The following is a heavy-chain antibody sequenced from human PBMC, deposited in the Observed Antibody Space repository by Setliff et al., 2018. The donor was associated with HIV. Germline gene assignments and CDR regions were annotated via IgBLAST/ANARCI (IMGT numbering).Heavy chain of an antibody. Sequence: SETLSLTCTVSGGSFTTYYWSWLRQPAGKGLEWIGRIFPSGTTDYNPSLKSRITISLDTSKEQFSLELSSATAADTAVYYCATLDHSGGNFLAYWGQGSLVTVSS. CDR2: IFPSGTT. CDR3: ATLDHSGGNFLAY. J-gene: IGHJ4*02. D-gene: IGHD2-21*02. CDR1: GGSFTTYY. V-gene: IGHV4-4*07.